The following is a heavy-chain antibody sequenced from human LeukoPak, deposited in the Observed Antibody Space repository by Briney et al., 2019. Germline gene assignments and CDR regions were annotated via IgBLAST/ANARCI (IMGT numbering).Heavy chain of an antibody. CDR3: GRKSAARKTSEFDY. J-gene: IGHJ4*02. CDR2: IHPNSGGT. Sequence: ASVKLSCKASGYTFTDYYMNSVRQAPGQGLEWMGWIHPNSGGTNYAQKFQGRVTMTRDTPISTAYMELSRLTFDDTAVYYCGRKSAARKTSEFDYWGQGTLVTVSS. CDR1: GYTFTDYY. V-gene: IGHV1-2*02. D-gene: IGHD6-6*01.